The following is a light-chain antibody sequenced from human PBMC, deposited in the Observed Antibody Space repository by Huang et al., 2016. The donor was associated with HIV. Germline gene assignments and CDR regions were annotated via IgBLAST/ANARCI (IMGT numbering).Light chain of an antibody. CDR1: QSVNNK. V-gene: IGKV3-15*01. CDR2: STS. CDR3: QHYNNWPPMYT. Sequence: EVVMTQSPGTLSVSPRERATLSCKTSQSVNNKLVWYQQKPGQAPRLLIYSTSTRATCVPARFSGSGSGTEFTLTISSLQSEDFGIYYCQHYNNWPPMYTFGQGTKLEI. J-gene: IGKJ2*01.